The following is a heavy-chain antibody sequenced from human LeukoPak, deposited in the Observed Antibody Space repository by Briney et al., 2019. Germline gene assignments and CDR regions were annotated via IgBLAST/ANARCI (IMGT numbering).Heavy chain of an antibody. Sequence: GGSLRLSCAASGFTFSSYSMNWVRQAPGKGLEWVSYISSSSTIYYADSVKGRFTISRDNAKNSLYLQMNSLRAEDTAVYYCARDEVVSWHIVVGGPGYFDYWGQGTLVTVSS. CDR2: ISSSSTI. D-gene: IGHD2-21*01. J-gene: IGHJ4*02. CDR3: ARDEVVSWHIVVGGPGYFDY. V-gene: IGHV3-48*01. CDR1: GFTFSSYS.